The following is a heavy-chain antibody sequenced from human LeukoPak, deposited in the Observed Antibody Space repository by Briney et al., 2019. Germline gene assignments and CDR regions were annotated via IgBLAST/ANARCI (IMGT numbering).Heavy chain of an antibody. J-gene: IGHJ4*02. V-gene: IGHV4-34*01. Sequence: PSETLSLTCAVYGGSFSGYYWSWIRQPPGKGLEWIGEINRSGSTNYNPSLKSRVTISVDTSKDQFSLKLSSVTAADTAVYYCARGRRYCSSTSCYAFFDYWGQGTLVTISS. CDR3: ARGRRYCSSTSCYAFFDY. CDR1: GGSFSGYY. D-gene: IGHD2-2*01. CDR2: INRSGST.